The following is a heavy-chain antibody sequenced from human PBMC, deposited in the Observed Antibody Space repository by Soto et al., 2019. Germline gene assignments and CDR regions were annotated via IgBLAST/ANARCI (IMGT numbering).Heavy chain of an antibody. D-gene: IGHD4-17*01. CDR1: GGSISSSTYY. CDR3: ARHGVDYGDYASYYYYGMDV. CDR2: IYYSGSA. J-gene: IGHJ6*02. V-gene: IGHV4-39*01. Sequence: QVQLQESGPGLVKPSETLSLTCTVSGGSISSSTYYWGWIRQPPGKGLEWIGFIYYSGSAYYNPPLKSRVTISIDTSKNQFSLKLTSVTAADTAVFYCARHGVDYGDYASYYYYGMDVWGRGTTVTVSS.